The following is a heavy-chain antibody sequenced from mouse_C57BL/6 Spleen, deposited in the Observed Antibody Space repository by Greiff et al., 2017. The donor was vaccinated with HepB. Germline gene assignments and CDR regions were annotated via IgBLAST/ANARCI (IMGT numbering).Heavy chain of an antibody. D-gene: IGHD2-12*01. J-gene: IGHJ3*01. Sequence: EVQLQQSGPELVKPGASVKISCKASGYSFTGYYMNWVKQSPEKSLEWIGEINPSTGGTTYNQKFKAKATLTVDKSSSTAYMQLKSLTSEDSAVYYCASYDGFAYWGQGTLVTVSA. CDR3: ASYDGFAY. V-gene: IGHV1-42*01. CDR2: INPSTGGT. CDR1: GYSFTGYY.